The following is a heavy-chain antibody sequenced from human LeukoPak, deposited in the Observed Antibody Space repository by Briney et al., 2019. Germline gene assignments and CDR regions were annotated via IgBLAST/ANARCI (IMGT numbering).Heavy chain of an antibody. CDR1: GGSFSGYY. D-gene: IGHD3-10*01. CDR2: INHSGST. CDR3: ASQDSSGDYFDY. Sequence: PSETLSLTCAVYGGSFSGYYWSWIRQPPGKGLEWIGEINHSGSTNYNPSLKSRVTISVDTSKNQFSLKLSSVTAADTAVYYCASQDSSGDYFDYWGQGTLVTVSS. J-gene: IGHJ4*02. V-gene: IGHV4-34*01.